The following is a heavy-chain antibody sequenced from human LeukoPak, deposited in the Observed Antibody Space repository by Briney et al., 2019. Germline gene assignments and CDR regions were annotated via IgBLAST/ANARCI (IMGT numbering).Heavy chain of an antibody. Sequence: ASVKVSCKASGFTSSSSALHWMRQARGQRLEGIGWIVIGTGNTNYAQKFQGRVTITRDMSTSTAYMELSSLRTDDTAVYYCAADRYDIRNFDYWGQGTLVTVSS. CDR3: AADRYDIRNFDY. J-gene: IGHJ4*02. CDR2: IVIGTGNT. D-gene: IGHD2-2*01. CDR1: GFTSSSSA. V-gene: IGHV1-58*01.